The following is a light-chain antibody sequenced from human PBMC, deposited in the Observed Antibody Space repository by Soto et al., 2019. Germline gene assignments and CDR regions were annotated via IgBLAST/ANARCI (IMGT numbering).Light chain of an antibody. CDR1: SSDVGGYNY. CDR2: VVT. Sequence: QSVLTQPPSASGPPGQSVTISCTGTSSDVGGYNYVSWYQQHPGKAPKLVIFVVTKRPSGVPDRFSGSKSGNTASLTVSGLQAEDEADYFCSSYAGNNNVIFGGGTKLTVL. CDR3: SSYAGNNNVI. J-gene: IGLJ2*01. V-gene: IGLV2-8*01.